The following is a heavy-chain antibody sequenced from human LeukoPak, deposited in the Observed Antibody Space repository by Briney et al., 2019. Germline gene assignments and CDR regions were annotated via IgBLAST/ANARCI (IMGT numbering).Heavy chain of an antibody. V-gene: IGHV3-23*01. D-gene: IGHD4-11*01. CDR2: ISGSGGST. CDR1: GFTFNDYA. CDR3: AKEGITVTPYWYYYYYMDV. Sequence: GGSLRLSCAASGFTFNDYAMHWVRQAPGKGLEWVSAISGSGGSTYYADSVKGRFTISRDNSKNTLYLQMNSLRAEDTAVYYCAKEGITVTPYWYYYYYMDVWGKGTTVTVSS. J-gene: IGHJ6*03.